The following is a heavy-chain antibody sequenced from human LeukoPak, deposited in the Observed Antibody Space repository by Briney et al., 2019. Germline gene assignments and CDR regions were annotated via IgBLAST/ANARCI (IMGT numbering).Heavy chain of an antibody. J-gene: IGHJ4*02. CDR3: ARMVYYGSGSYYAIDY. CDR2: IDWDDDK. V-gene: IGHV2-70*11. Sequence: QSGPTPVKPTQTLTLTCTFSGFSLSTSGMCVSWIRQPPGKALEWLARIDWDDDKYFSTSLKTRLTISKDTSKNQVVLTMTNMDPVDTATYYCARMVYYGSGSYYAIDYWGQGTLVTVPS. CDR1: GFSLSTSGMC. D-gene: IGHD3-10*01.